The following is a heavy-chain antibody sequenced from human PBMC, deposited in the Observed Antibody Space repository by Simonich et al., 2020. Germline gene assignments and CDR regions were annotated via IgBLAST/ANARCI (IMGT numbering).Heavy chain of an antibody. CDR1: GGSISSSSYY. J-gene: IGHJ3*02. CDR3: ARHAGCAFDI. Sequence: QLQLQESGPGLVKPSETLSLTCTVSGGSISSSSYYWGWIRQPPGKGLEWVGSIYYSGSTYYNPSLKSRVTISVDTSKNQFSLKLSSVTAADTAGYYCARHAGCAFDIWGQGTMVTVSS. V-gene: IGHV4-39*01. D-gene: IGHD6-13*01. CDR2: IYYSGST.